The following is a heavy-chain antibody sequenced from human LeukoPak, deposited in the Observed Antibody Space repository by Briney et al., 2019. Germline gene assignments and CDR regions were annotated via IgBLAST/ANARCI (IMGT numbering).Heavy chain of an antibody. V-gene: IGHV1-18*01. J-gene: IGHJ4*02. D-gene: IGHD3-22*01. CDR2: ISAYNGNT. Sequence: ATVKVSCKASGYTFTSYGISWVRQAPGQGLEWMGWISAYNGNTNYAQKLQGRVTMTTDTSTSTAYMELRSLRSDDTAVYYCARAHGYHSSGYSEAYFDYWGQGTLVTVSS. CDR1: GYTFTSYG. CDR3: ARAHGYHSSGYSEAYFDY.